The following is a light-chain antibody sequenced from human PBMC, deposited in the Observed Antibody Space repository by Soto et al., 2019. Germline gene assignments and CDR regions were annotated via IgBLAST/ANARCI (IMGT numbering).Light chain of an antibody. CDR3: QQYSTYWT. V-gene: IGKV1-5*03. CDR2: RAS. CDR1: QSISTW. Sequence: DIQMTQSPSTLSASVGDRVTITCRASQSISTWLAWYQQKPGQAPKLLIYRASSLESTVPSRFSGSGSGTEFTLPISSLQPDDFASYYCQQYSTYWTFGQGTKVEIK. J-gene: IGKJ1*01.